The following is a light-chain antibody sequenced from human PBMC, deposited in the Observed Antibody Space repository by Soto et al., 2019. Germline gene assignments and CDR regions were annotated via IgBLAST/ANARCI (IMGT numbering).Light chain of an antibody. V-gene: IGKV3-15*01. CDR1: QGIGST. CDR2: DAS. Sequence: ESVLTQSPGTLSVSPGERATLSCRASQGIGSTLAWYQQKPGQTPKLLIYDASTRATGVPARFSGGGSGTEFTLTINSLQSEDFAVYYCQQYGSSGTFGQGTKVDIK. J-gene: IGKJ1*01. CDR3: QQYGSSGT.